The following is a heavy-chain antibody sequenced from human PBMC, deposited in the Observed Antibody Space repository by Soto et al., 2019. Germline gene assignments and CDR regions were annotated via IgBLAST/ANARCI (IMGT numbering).Heavy chain of an antibody. CDR2: IIPIFGTA. J-gene: IGHJ5*02. Sequence: SVKVSCKASGGTFSSYAISWVRQAPGQGLEWMGGIIPIFGTANYAQKFQGRVTITAGESTSTAYMELSSLRSEDTAVYYCARGPRMVRGVYNWFDPWGQGTLVTVSS. CDR3: ARGPRMVRGVYNWFDP. V-gene: IGHV1-69*13. CDR1: GGTFSSYA. D-gene: IGHD3-10*01.